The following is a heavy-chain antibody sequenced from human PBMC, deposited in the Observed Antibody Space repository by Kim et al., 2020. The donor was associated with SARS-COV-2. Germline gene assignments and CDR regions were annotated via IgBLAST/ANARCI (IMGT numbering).Heavy chain of an antibody. J-gene: IGHJ4*02. CDR3: ARFGGGAGYPFDY. CDR1: GGSISSYY. CDR2: IYYSGST. Sequence: SETLSLTCTVSGGSISSYYWSWIRQPPGKGLEWIGYIYYSGSTNYNPSLKSRVTISVDTSKNQFSLKLSSVTAADTAVYYCARFGGGAGYPFDYWGQGTLVTVSS. V-gene: IGHV4-59*01. D-gene: IGHD3-10*01.